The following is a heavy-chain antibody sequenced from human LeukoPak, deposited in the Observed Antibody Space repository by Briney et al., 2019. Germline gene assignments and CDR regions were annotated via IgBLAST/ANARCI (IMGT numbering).Heavy chain of an antibody. V-gene: IGHV3-30-3*01. J-gene: IGHJ6*02. CDR3: ASPGAGGFDWLLLDYYYGMDV. D-gene: IGHD3-9*01. CDR2: ISHDEVNK. CDR1: GFTFNTYA. Sequence: PGGSLRLSCAASGFTFNTYAMHWVRQAPGKGLEWVAVISHDEVNKYYADSVKGRFTISRDNSKNSLYLQMNSLRAEDAAVYYCASPGAGGFDWLLLDYYYGMDVWGQGTTVTVSS.